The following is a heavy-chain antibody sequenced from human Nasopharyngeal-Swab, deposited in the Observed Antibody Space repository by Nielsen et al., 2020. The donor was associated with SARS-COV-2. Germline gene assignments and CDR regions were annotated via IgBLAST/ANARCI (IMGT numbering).Heavy chain of an antibody. CDR1: GFTFSSNA. CDR2: ISYDGSDK. J-gene: IGHJ4*02. V-gene: IGHV3-30*18. D-gene: IGHD3-9*01. Sequence: GESLKISCAGSGFTFSSNAMYWVRQAPGKGLEWVAVISYDGSDKYYADSVKGRFTISRDNYKNTLLLQMNSLRTEDTAVYYCAKVSIDWGGYFDYWGQGTLVTVSS. CDR3: AKVSIDWGGYFDY.